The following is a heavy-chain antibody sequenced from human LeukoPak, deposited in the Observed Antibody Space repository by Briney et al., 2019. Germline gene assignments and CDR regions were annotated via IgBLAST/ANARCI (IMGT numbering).Heavy chain of an antibody. J-gene: IGHJ5*02. CDR3: AKDGYCSSTSCLTP. CDR1: GFTFSSYD. Sequence: GRSLTLSCAASGFTFSSYDMHWVRQAPGKGLEWVADISYDGSNKYYADSVKGRFTNSRDNSKNTLYLQMNSLRAEDTAVYYCAKDGYCSSTSCLTPWGEGTLVTLSS. V-gene: IGHV3-30*18. CDR2: ISYDGSNK. D-gene: IGHD2-2*03.